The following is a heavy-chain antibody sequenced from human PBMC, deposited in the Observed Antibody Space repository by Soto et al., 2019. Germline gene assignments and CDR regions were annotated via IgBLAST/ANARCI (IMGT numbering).Heavy chain of an antibody. Sequence: GGSLRLSCAASGFTFSRYEMSWVRQAPGTGLEWVSYISSTGSTIYYAGSVKGRFTISRDNAKNSLYLQMNSLRAEDTAMYYCVRDDYDFLWGSPNSSASGHATLVPVAS. CDR2: ISSTGSTI. V-gene: IGHV3-48*03. CDR1: GFTFSRYE. D-gene: IGHD3-16*01. J-gene: IGHJ5*01. CDR3: VRDDYDFLWGSPNSSA.